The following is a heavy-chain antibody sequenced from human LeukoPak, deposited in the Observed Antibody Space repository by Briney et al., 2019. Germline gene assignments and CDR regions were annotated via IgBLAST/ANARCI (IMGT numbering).Heavy chain of an antibody. D-gene: IGHD3-22*01. CDR1: GFTFTSSA. CDR2: IVVGSGNT. CDR3: AADYYDSSGYYYDGVY. Sequence: SVKVSCKASGFTFTSSAMQWVRQARGQRLEWIGGIVVGSGNTNYAQKFQERVTITRDMSTSTAYMELSSLRSEDTAVYYCAADYYDSSGYYYDGVYWGQGTLVTVSS. J-gene: IGHJ4*02. V-gene: IGHV1-58*02.